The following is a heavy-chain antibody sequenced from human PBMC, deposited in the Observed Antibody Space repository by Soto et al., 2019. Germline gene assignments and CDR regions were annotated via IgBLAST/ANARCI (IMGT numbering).Heavy chain of an antibody. D-gene: IGHD2-15*01. CDR1: GYTFTSYG. J-gene: IGHJ4*02. CDR2: ISAYNGNT. CDR3: ARDRAGYCSGGSCSLFDY. V-gene: IGHV1-18*04. Sequence: QVQLVQSGAEVKKPGASVKVSCKASGYTFTSYGISWVRQAPGQGLEWMGWISAYNGNTNYAQKLQGRVTMTTDTSTSTAYMELRSLRSDGTAVYYWARDRAGYCSGGSCSLFDYWGQGTLVTVSS.